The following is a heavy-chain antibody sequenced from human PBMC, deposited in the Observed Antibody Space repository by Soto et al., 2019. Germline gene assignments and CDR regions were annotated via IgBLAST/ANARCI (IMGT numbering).Heavy chain of an antibody. CDR1: GGSISSYY. V-gene: IGHV4-4*07. Sequence: SETLSLTCTVSGGSISSYYWSWIRQPAGKGLEWIGRIYTSGSTSYNPSLKSRVTMSVDTSKNQFSLKLSSVTAADTAVYYCAREDAIEGGSKNNYYYYGMDVWGQGTTVTVSS. D-gene: IGHD1-26*01. J-gene: IGHJ6*02. CDR3: AREDAIEGGSKNNYYYYGMDV. CDR2: IYTSGST.